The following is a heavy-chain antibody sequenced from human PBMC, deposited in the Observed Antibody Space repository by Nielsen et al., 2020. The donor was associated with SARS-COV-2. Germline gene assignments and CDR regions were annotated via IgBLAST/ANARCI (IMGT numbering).Heavy chain of an antibody. CDR3: GSYGDYGDYMGGLDY. Sequence: ASVKVSCKASGYTFSNYGISWVRQAPGQGLEWMGRISVYNGNTKYAQKFQGRVTMTTDTSTNTAYMELRSLRSDDTAVYYCGSYGDYGDYMGGLDYWGQGTLVTVSS. D-gene: IGHD4-17*01. V-gene: IGHV1-18*01. CDR1: GYTFSNYG. CDR2: ISVYNGNT. J-gene: IGHJ4*02.